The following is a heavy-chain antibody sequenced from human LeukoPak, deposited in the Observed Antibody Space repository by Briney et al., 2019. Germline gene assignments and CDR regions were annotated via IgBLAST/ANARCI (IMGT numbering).Heavy chain of an antibody. J-gene: IGHJ6*02. CDR2: ISTYNGNT. CDR3: ARGSDSSGWYYYYYGMDV. Sequence: ASVKVSCKASSYTFTSYGISWVRQAPGQGLEWMGWISTYNGNTNYAQKLQGRVTMTTDTSTSTAYMELRSLRSEDTAVYYCARGSDSSGWYYYYYGMDVWGQGTTVTVSS. V-gene: IGHV1-18*01. CDR1: SYTFTSYG. D-gene: IGHD6-19*01.